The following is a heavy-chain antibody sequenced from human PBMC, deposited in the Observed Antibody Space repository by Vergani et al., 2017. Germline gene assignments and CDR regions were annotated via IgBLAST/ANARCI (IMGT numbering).Heavy chain of an antibody. Sequence: QVQLVESGGGVVQPGRSLRLSCAASGFTFSSYGMHWVRQAPGKGLEWVAVISYDGSNKYYADSVKGRFTISRDNSKNTLYLQMNSLRAEDTAVYYCAREMRWLQRNGEVYLFDYWGQGTLVTVSS. J-gene: IGHJ4*02. D-gene: IGHD5-24*01. CDR1: GFTFSSYG. CDR3: AREMRWLQRNGEVYLFDY. CDR2: ISYDGSNK. V-gene: IGHV3-30*03.